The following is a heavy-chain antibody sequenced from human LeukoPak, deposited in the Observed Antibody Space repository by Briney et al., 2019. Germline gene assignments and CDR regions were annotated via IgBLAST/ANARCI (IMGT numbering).Heavy chain of an antibody. CDR3: AREEYYDSS. Sequence: PSETLSLTCAVSGYSISSGYYWGWIRQPPGKGLEWIGSIYHSGSTYYNPSLKSRVTISVDTSKNQFSLKLSSVTAADTAVYYCAREEYYDSSWGQETLVTVSS. J-gene: IGHJ4*02. CDR2: IYHSGST. D-gene: IGHD3-22*01. V-gene: IGHV4-38-2*02. CDR1: GYSISSGYY.